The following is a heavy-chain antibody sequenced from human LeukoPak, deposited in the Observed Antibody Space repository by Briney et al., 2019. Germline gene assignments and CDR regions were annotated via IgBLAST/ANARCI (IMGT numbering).Heavy chain of an antibody. CDR2: ISGSGGST. V-gene: IGHV3-23*01. D-gene: IGHD1-26*01. CDR1: GFTFSSYA. CDR3: AKDSLRERIVGSTTRGVNDY. Sequence: PGGSLRLSCAASGFTFSSYAMSWVRQAPGKGLEWVSAISGSGGSTYYADSAKGRFTISRDNSKNTLYLQMNSLRGEDTAVYYCAKDSLRERIVGSTTRGVNDYWGQGTLVTVSS. J-gene: IGHJ4*02.